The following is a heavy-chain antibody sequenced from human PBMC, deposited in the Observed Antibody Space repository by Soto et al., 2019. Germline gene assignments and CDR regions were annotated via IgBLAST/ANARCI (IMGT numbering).Heavy chain of an antibody. Sequence: SVKVSCKASGDTFSSHALSWVRQAPGQGLEWMGGIIPIFDARTYAQKFQGRVTISADKSTKTGYMELSSLTSEDTAVYYCARSSTTYHYQSSPYWPDKELDIWGQGTLVTVSS. V-gene: IGHV1-69*06. J-gene: IGHJ4*02. CDR3: ARSSTTYHYQSSPYWPDKELDI. CDR2: IIPIFDAR. D-gene: IGHD2-2*01. CDR1: GDTFSSHA.